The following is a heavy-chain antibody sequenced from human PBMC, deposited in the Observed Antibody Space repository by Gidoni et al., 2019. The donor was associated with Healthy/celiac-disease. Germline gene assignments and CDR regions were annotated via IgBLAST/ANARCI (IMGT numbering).Heavy chain of an antibody. D-gene: IGHD3-16*01. CDR3: AKPFMMGTWGWQNNWFDP. V-gene: IGHV3-23*01. CDR1: GFTFSSYA. J-gene: IGHJ5*02. CDR2: ISGSGGST. Sequence: EVQLLESGGGLVQPGGSLRLSCAASGFTFSSYALSWVRQAPGKGLEWVSAISGSGGSTYYADSVKGRFTISRDNSKNTLYLQMNSLRAEDTAVYYCAKPFMMGTWGWQNNWFDPWGQGTLVTVSS.